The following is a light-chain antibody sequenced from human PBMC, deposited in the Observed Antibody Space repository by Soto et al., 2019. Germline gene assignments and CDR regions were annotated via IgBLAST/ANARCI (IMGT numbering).Light chain of an antibody. CDR3: SSYTTTSTPV. Sequence: QSALTQPASVSGSPGQSITISCTGTSSDVGAYNSVSWYQQHPGKAPKVMIYEVSNRPSGVSNRFSGSKSGNTASLTISGLQTEDEADYYCSSYTTTSTPVFGGGTKVTVL. CDR2: EVS. J-gene: IGLJ3*02. V-gene: IGLV2-14*01. CDR1: SSDVGAYNS.